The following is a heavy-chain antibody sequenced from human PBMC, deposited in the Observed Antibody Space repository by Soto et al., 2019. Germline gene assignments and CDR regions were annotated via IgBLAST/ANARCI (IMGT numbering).Heavy chain of an antibody. CDR3: ATYYDSSGPTFDY. CDR1: GGSISSGDHY. D-gene: IGHD3-22*01. CDR2: IYYSGTP. J-gene: IGHJ4*02. V-gene: IGHV4-30-4*01. Sequence: QVQLQESGPGLVKPSQTLSLTCTVSGGSISSGDHYCSWLRQPPGKGLEWIAYIYYSGTPYYNPSLESRVTISVDTSKNQFSLKLSSVTAADTAVYYCATYYDSSGPTFDYWGRGTLVTVSS.